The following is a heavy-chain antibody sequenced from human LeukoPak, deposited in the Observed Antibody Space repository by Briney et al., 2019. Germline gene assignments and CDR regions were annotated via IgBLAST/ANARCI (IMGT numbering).Heavy chain of an antibody. J-gene: IGHJ4*02. CDR3: ARELRYFDWLKGYFDY. CDR1: GGSISSSSYY. Sequence: SETLSLTCTVSGGSISSSSYYWGWIRQPPGKGLEWIGSIYYSGSTYYNPSLKSRVTISVDTSKNQFSLKLSSVTAADTAVYYCARELRYFDWLKGYFDYWGQGTLVTVSS. CDR2: IYYSGST. D-gene: IGHD3-9*01. V-gene: IGHV4-39*07.